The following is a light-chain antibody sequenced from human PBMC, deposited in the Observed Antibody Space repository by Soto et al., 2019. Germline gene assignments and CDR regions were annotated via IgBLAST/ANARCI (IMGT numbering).Light chain of an antibody. Sequence: DIQMTQSPSSLSASVGDRVPITCRASQRISSYLNWYQQKPGKAPKLLIYAASSLQSGVPSRFSGGGSGTDFTLTISSLQPEDFATYYCQQSYSTRGYTFGQGTKREIK. CDR2: AAS. CDR3: QQSYSTRGYT. J-gene: IGKJ2*01. CDR1: QRISSY. V-gene: IGKV1-39*01.